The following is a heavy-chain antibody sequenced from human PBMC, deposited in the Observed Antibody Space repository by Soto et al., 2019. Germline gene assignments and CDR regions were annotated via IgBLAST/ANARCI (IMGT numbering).Heavy chain of an antibody. V-gene: IGHV3-21*01. CDR3: AKVGAQCPSDY. D-gene: IGHD1-26*01. Sequence: EVQLVESGGGLVKPGGSLRLSCAASGFTFSNYSMNWVRQAPGKGLEWVSAISSSSSDIYYADSVKGRFTISRDNAKNSLSLQMNSLRAEDTAVFYCAKVGAQCPSDYWGQGTLVTVSS. CDR1: GFTFSNYS. J-gene: IGHJ4*02. CDR2: ISSSSSDI.